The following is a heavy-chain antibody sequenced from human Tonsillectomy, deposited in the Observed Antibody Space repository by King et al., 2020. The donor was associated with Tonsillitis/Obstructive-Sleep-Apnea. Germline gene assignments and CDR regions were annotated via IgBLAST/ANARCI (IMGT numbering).Heavy chain of an antibody. CDR2: ISYDGSNK. V-gene: IGHV3-30*04. D-gene: IGHD2-15*01. Sequence: VQLVESGGGVVQPGRSLRLSCAASGISFSSSAMHWVRQAPGKGLEWVAVISYDGSNKYYADSVKGRFTISRDNSKNTLYLQMNSLRAEDTAVYYCARGECSGGRCYRKFDYWGQGTLVTVSS. CDR1: GISFSSSA. CDR3: ARGECSGGRCYRKFDY. J-gene: IGHJ4*02.